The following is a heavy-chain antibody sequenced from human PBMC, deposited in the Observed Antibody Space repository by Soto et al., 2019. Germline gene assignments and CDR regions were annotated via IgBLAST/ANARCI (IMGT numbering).Heavy chain of an antibody. J-gene: IGHJ5*01. V-gene: IGHV1-18*01. D-gene: IGHD3-3*01. CDR3: TRGGDYSTRPDWFDS. CDR2: ISAYNGNR. CDR1: GYTFSKKG. Sequence: ASVRVACKAAGYTFSKKGIKWMRQAPGQGLEWMGWISAYNGNRDYAQKFQGRITLTTDTSTSTADMELTSLTPDDTAVYYCTRGGDYSTRPDWFDSWGQGTPVTVSS.